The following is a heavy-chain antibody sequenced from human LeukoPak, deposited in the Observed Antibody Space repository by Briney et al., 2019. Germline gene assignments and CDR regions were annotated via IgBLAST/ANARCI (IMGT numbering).Heavy chain of an antibody. CDR1: GGSISNSY. Sequence: SETLSLTCTVSGGSISNSYWSWIRQPPGKGLEWIGFFHDSESTNYNPSLKRRVSISLDTSKNQVSLWLSSVTAADTAVYYCARGDASGRPGIGFDFWGQGTLVTVSS. V-gene: IGHV4-59*01. D-gene: IGHD1-26*01. CDR2: FHDSEST. J-gene: IGHJ4*02. CDR3: ARGDASGRPGIGFDF.